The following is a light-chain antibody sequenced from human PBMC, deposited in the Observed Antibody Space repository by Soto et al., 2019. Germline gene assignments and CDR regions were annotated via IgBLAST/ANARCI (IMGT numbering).Light chain of an antibody. CDR1: QSVSSSY. CDR3: QQYGSSGWT. CDR2: GAS. V-gene: IGKV3-20*01. J-gene: IGKJ1*01. Sequence: EIVLTQSPGTLSLSPGERATLSCRASQSVSSSYLAWYQQKPGQAPRLLIYGASSRATGIPDRFSGSGSGTDFPPTISRLEPEDFAVYYCQQYGSSGWTFGQGTKVEIK.